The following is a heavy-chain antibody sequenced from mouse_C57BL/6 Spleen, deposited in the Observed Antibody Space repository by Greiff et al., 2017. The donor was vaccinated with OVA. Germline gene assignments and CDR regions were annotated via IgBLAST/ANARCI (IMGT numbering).Heavy chain of an antibody. D-gene: IGHD2-4*01. CDR1: GYTFTSYW. Sequence: QVQLQQPGAELVKPGASVKLSCKASGYTFTSYWMHWVKQRPGQGLEWIGMIHPNSGSTNYNEKFKSKATLTVDKPSSTAYMQLSSLTSEDSAVYYCARYEVYYDYAGGLFDDWGQGTTLTVSS. V-gene: IGHV1-64*01. CDR2: IHPNSGST. J-gene: IGHJ2*01. CDR3: ARYEVYYDYAGGLFDD.